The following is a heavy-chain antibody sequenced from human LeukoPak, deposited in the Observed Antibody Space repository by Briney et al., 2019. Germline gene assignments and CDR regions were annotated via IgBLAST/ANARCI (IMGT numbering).Heavy chain of an antibody. Sequence: GGSLRLSCTASTRYFTNYWMHWVRQVPGKGLTWLSRIDRDGLKADYADSVRGRFTISRYNAKSTAYLQINSLRAEDTAVYYCGTSRWSGVVDSWGQGTLVTVSS. CDR2: IDRDGLKA. CDR1: TRYFTNYW. CDR3: GTSRWSGVVDS. D-gene: IGHD3-3*01. J-gene: IGHJ5*01. V-gene: IGHV3-74*01.